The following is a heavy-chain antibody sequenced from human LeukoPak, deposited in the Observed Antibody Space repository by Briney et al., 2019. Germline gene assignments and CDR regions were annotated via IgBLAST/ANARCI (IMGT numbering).Heavy chain of an antibody. CDR2: IYYSWST. D-gene: IGHD4-11*01. V-gene: IGHV4-59*01. CDR1: GGSLSSYY. J-gene: IGHJ6*04. CDR3: ARVYSRREDYPRMDV. Sequence: PSETLSLTCTVSGGSLSSYYWSWIRQTPGKGLEWMGYIYYSWSTKYNPSRKSRATISVDTSKNQSSLKLSTVTAADTAVYYCARVYSRREDYPRMDVWGKGTTVTVSS.